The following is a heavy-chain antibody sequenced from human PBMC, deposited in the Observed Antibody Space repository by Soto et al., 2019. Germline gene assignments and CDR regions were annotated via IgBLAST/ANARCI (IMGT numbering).Heavy chain of an antibody. V-gene: IGHV4-30-4*01. Sequence: SETLSLTCTVSGGSISSGDYYWSWIRQPPGKGLEWIGYIYYSGSTYYNPSLKSRVTISVDTSKNQFSLKLSSVTAADTAVYYCARRMGGSYWSDYYGMDVWGQGTTVTVSS. CDR3: ARRMGGSYWSDYYGMDV. CDR2: IYYSGST. CDR1: GGSISSGDYY. J-gene: IGHJ6*02. D-gene: IGHD1-26*01.